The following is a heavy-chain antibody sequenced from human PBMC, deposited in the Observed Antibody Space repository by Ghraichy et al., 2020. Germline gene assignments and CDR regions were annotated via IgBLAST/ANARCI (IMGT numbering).Heavy chain of an antibody. CDR2: IRGSGSST. J-gene: IGHJ3*02. Sequence: GGSLRLSCAASAFTFSSYAMTWVRQAPGKGLEWVSTIRGSGSSTYYTDSVKGRFTISRDNSENTLYLQMNSLRAEDTAVYYCAKDRDYYDSSGYYFNAFDIWGQGTLVTVSS. D-gene: IGHD3-22*01. CDR3: AKDRDYYDSSGYYFNAFDI. V-gene: IGHV3-23*01. CDR1: AFTFSSYA.